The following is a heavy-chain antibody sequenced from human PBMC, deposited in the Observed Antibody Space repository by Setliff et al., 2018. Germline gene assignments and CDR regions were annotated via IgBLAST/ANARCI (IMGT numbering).Heavy chain of an antibody. CDR1: GYSFTSHY. V-gene: IGHV1-2*02. CDR3: ARAGLAAAGRKGVFDH. CDR2: INPNSGGA. J-gene: IGHJ4*02. D-gene: IGHD6-25*01. Sequence: GASVKVSCKTSGYSFTSHYVHWVRQAPGQGLEWMGWINPNSGGANYAQKFQGRVNMTRDTSTSTVYMELNSLTSDDTAVYYCARAGLAAAGRKGVFDHWGQGTLVTVSS.